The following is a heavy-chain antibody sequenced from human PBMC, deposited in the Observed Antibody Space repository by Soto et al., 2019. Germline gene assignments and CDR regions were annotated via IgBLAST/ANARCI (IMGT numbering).Heavy chain of an antibody. CDR2: TYYSGST. CDR1: GGSISSGGYY. Sequence: QVQLQESGPGLVKPSQTLSLTCTVSGGSISSGGYYWNWIRQHPGKGLEWIAYTYYSGSTYYNPCFKSRVTISVVRSKNQFSLKLCSVTVADTAVYYCAREPLTWGQGTLVTVSS. V-gene: IGHV4-31*03. J-gene: IGHJ4*02. CDR3: AREPLT.